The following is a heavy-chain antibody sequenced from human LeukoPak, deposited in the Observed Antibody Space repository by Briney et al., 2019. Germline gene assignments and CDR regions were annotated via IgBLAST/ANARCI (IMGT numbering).Heavy chain of an antibody. Sequence: PGRSLRLSCAASGFTFSSYAMHWVRQAPGKGLEWVAVISYDGSNKYYADSVKGRFTISRDNSKNTLYQQMNSLRAEDTAVYYCARRYDYVWGSYRSGYFDYWGQGTLVTVSS. V-gene: IGHV3-30-3*01. CDR2: ISYDGSNK. CDR1: GFTFSSYA. CDR3: ARRYDYVWGSYRSGYFDY. D-gene: IGHD3-16*02. J-gene: IGHJ4*02.